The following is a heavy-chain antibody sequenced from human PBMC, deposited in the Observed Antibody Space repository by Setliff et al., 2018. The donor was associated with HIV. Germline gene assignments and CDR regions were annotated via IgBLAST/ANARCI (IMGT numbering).Heavy chain of an antibody. CDR3: ARALYSGLPGGNMGLGY. D-gene: IGHD3-10*01. CDR2: INPNSGGT. CDR1: GYTLTDYY. J-gene: IGHJ4*02. V-gene: IGHV1-2*02. Sequence: GASVKVSCKASGYTLTDYYMHWVRQAPGQGLEWMGWINPNSGGTNYAQKFRGRVTMTRDTSINTAHMYLSSLRSDDTAVYYCARALYSGLPGGNMGLGYWGQGTLVTVSS.